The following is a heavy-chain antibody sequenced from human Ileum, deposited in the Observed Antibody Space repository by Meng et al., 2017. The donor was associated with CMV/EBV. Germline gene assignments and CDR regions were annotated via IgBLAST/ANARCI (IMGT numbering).Heavy chain of an antibody. CDR2: IYYSGST. CDR3: ARDLMDCSSTSYSYYFDY. D-gene: IGHD2-2*01. CDR1: CGSISSSSYY. Sequence: SETLSLTCTVSCGSISSSSYYWGWSRQPPGKGLEWIGSIYYSGSTYYNPSIKSRVTISVDTSKNQFPQKLSSVTAADTAVYYCARDLMDCSSTSYSYYFDYWGQGTLVTVSS. J-gene: IGHJ4*02. V-gene: IGHV4-39*06.